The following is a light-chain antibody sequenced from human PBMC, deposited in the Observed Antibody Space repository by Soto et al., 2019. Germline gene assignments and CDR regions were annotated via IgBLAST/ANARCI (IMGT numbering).Light chain of an antibody. CDR3: QPYDSSLSGVL. J-gene: IGLJ2*01. CDR2: GNF. V-gene: IGLV1-40*01. Sequence: QSVLTQPPSVSGATGQRFTISCAGSGSNIGASDDVHWYQQLPGTAPTLLIYGNFNLPSGVPDRFSGSKSGTSASLAITGLQAEDEADYYCQPYDSSLSGVLFGGGTKLTVL. CDR1: GSNIGASDD.